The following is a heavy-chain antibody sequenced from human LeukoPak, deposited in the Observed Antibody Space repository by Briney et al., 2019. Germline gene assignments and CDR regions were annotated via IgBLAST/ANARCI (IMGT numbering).Heavy chain of an antibody. Sequence: GGSLRLSCAASGFTFSSYAMHWVRQAPGKGLEWVAVISYDGSNKYYADSVKGRFTISRDNSKNTLYLQMNSLRAEDTAVYYCARSLGYGYGYGGGGQGTLVTVSS. CDR1: GFTFSSYA. CDR2: ISYDGSNK. J-gene: IGHJ4*02. V-gene: IGHV3-30-3*01. CDR3: ARSLGYGYGYGG. D-gene: IGHD5-18*01.